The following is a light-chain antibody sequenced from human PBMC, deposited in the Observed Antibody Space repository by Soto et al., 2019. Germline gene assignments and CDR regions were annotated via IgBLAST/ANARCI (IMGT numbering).Light chain of an antibody. CDR3: GAWDASLSGPA. Sequence: HSVLTQPPSASGTPGQRVTISCSGRSANIGSNYGYWYQQLPGTAPKLLIYSNNQRPSGVPDRFSGSKSGTSASLAISGLRSEDEADYYCGAWDASLSGPAFGGGTKLTVL. V-gene: IGLV1-47*02. CDR1: SANIGSNY. J-gene: IGLJ2*01. CDR2: SNN.